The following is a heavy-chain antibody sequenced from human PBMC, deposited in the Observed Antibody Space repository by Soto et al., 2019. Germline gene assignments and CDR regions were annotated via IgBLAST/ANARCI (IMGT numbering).Heavy chain of an antibody. D-gene: IGHD6-19*01. CDR2: INHSGST. CDR3: ARVGEQWQVRRYFQH. CDR1: GGSFSGYY. Sequence: SETLSLTCAVYGGSFSGYYWSWIRQPPGKGLEWIGEINHSGSTNYNPSLKSRVTISVDTSKNQFSLKLSSVTAADTAVYYCARVGEQWQVRRYFQHWGQGTLVTVSS. J-gene: IGHJ1*01. V-gene: IGHV4-34*01.